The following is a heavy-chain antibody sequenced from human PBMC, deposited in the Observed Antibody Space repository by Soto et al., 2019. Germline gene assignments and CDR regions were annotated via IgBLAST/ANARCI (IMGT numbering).Heavy chain of an antibody. CDR3: ARHPPSSVYYGAGGYFDY. Sequence: SEPLSLTCTVSGGSISPRYWNWIREPPGKGLEWIGYIYYSGSTNYNPSLKSRVTISVDTSKNQFSLKLSSVTAADTAVYYCARHPPSSVYYGAGGYFDYWGQGTLVTVSS. CDR2: IYYSGST. J-gene: IGHJ4*02. CDR1: GGSISPRY. D-gene: IGHD3-10*01. V-gene: IGHV4-59*08.